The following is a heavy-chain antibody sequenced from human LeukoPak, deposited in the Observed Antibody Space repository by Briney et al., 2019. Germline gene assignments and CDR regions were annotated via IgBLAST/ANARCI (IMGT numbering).Heavy chain of an antibody. CDR1: GYTFTSYG. Sequence: ASVKVSCKASGYTFTSYGISWVRQAPGQGLEWMGWISAYNGNTNYAQKLQGRVTMTTDTSTSTAYMELRSLRSDDTAVYYCARALTYYCDSSGYYEVRPFDYWGQGTLVTVSS. CDR3: ARALTYYCDSSGYYEVRPFDY. V-gene: IGHV1-18*01. CDR2: ISAYNGNT. J-gene: IGHJ4*02. D-gene: IGHD3-22*01.